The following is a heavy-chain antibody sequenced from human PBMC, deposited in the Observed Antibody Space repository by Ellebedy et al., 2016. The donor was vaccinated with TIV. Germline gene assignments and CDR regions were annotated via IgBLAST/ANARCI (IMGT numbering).Heavy chain of an antibody. CDR3: VRDFDF. Sequence: GESLKISCAASGFTFTTYVMTWVRQAPGKGLEWVSTISGSGDRTYYADSVRGRFTISRDNSRNTLYLQMTSLRAEDTAVYYCVRDFDFWGQGTLVTVSS. CDR1: GFTFTTYV. J-gene: IGHJ4*02. V-gene: IGHV3-23*01. CDR2: ISGSGDRT.